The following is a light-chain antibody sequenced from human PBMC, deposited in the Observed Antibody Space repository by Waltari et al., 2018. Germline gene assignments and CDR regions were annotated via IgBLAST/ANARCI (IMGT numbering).Light chain of an antibody. CDR1: SRDVGDYNY. J-gene: IGLJ2*01. CDR2: EVS. Sequence: QSALTQPPSASGSPGQSVPISCTGTSRDVGDYNYVSWYQQHPGKAPKLMIFEVSKRPSGVPDRFSGSKSGNTASLTVSGLQAEDEADYYCSSYAGSNNVVFGGGTKLTVL. V-gene: IGLV2-8*01. CDR3: SSYAGSNNVV.